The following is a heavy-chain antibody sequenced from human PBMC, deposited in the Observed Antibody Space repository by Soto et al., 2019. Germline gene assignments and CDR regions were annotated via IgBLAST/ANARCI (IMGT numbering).Heavy chain of an antibody. J-gene: IGHJ5*02. CDR2: IIPILGIA. Sequence: QVQLVQSGAEVKKPGSSVKVSCKASGGTFSSYTISWVRQAPGQGLEWMGRIIPILGIANYAQKFQGRVTITADKSPSTAYMELSSLRSEDTAVYYCARVAVSGRYEDWFDPCGQGTLVTVSS. CDR1: GGTFSSYT. D-gene: IGHD1-26*01. CDR3: ARVAVSGRYEDWFDP. V-gene: IGHV1-69*02.